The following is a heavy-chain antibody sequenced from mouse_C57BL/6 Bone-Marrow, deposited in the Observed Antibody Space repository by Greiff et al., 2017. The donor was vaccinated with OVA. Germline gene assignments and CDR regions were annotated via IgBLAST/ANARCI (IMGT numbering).Heavy chain of an antibody. CDR1: GFNIKDYY. J-gene: IGHJ1*03. V-gene: IGHV14-2*01. D-gene: IGHD2-2*01. Sequence: EVQLQQSGAELVKPGASVKLSCTASGFNIKDYYMHWVKQRTEQGLEWIGRIDPEDGETKSAPKFQGKATITADTSSHTAYLQLSSLTSEDTAVYSCGEWGYGYDWYFDVWGTGTTVTVSS. CDR3: GEWGYGYDWYFDV. CDR2: IDPEDGET.